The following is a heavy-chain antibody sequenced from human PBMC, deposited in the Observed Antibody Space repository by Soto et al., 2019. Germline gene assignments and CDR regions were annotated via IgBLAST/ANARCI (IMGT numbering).Heavy chain of an antibody. CDR2: IYYSGST. J-gene: IGHJ5*02. V-gene: IGHV4-59*06. Sequence: LSLTCTVSGGSFSPNYWSWIRQPPGKGLEWVGYIYYSGSTYYDPSLKSRVTISVDTSKNQFSLKLSSVTAADTAVYYCARSVDPWGQGTLVTVSS. CDR1: GGSFSPNY. CDR3: ARSVDP.